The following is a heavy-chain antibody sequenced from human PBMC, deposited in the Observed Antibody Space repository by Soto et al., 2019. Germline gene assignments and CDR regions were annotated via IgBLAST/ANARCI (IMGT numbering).Heavy chain of an antibody. CDR2: IIPIFGTA. V-gene: IGHV1-69*12. D-gene: IGHD6-19*01. CDR3: ATGKQWLVTYGMDV. CDR1: GGTFSSYA. J-gene: IGHJ6*02. Sequence: QVQLVQSGAEVKKPGSSVKVSCKASGGTFSSYAISWVRQAPGQGLEWMGGIIPIFGTANYAQKFQGRVRMTADESTSTAYMELSSRRSEDTAVYYCATGKQWLVTYGMDVWGQGTTVTVSS.